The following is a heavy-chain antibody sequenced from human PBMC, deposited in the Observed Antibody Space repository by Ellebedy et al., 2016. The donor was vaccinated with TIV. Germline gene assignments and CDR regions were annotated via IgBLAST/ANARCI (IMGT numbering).Heavy chain of an antibody. CDR1: GFTFTSYW. Sequence: LSLTCXASGFTFTSYWMHWVRLLPGKGLVWVSRIHTNGTTTEYADSAKGRFTISRDNAKDTVYLQMNSLRAEDTGVYYCAGESDWQLRIDYWGQGTLVTVSS. D-gene: IGHD2-21*02. J-gene: IGHJ4*02. CDR3: AGESDWQLRIDY. V-gene: IGHV3-74*03. CDR2: IHTNGTTT.